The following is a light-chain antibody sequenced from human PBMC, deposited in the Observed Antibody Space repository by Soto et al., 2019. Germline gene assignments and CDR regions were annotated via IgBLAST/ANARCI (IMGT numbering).Light chain of an antibody. J-gene: IGKJ3*01. Sequence: EIVMTQSPATLSLSPGERATLSCRASQSVTSNLAWYRQKPGQAPRLLIYGASTRATGIPARFSGSGSGTESTLTISSLQSEDFAVYYCQQYNNWPPGVTFGPGTKVDIK. V-gene: IGKV3-15*01. CDR1: QSVTSN. CDR2: GAS. CDR3: QQYNNWPPGVT.